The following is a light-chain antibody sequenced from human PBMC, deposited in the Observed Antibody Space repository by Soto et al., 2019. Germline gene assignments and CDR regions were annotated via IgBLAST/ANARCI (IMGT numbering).Light chain of an antibody. CDR3: QQYESYPMT. Sequence: DSQMTQYPSTLSASIGDRVTITCRAGQSISSWLAWYQQKPGKAPKFLISKASTLQSGVPPRFSGSGSGTEFALTISSLQPDDFATYYCQQYESYPMTFGGGTKVEIK. J-gene: IGKJ4*01. CDR2: KAS. CDR1: QSISSW. V-gene: IGKV1-5*03.